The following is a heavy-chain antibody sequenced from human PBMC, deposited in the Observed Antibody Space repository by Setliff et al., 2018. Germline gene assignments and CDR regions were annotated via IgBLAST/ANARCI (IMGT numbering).Heavy chain of an antibody. CDR1: GFTVSTFS. Sequence: GGSLRLSCAASGFTVSTFSMHWVRQAPRKGLESVSAISSTGIPIYYADSVKARFTISRDDAQNTLYLQMSSLRADDTAIYYCVKDPSVYGADSGSIWGQGTMVTVSS. D-gene: IGHD2-21*02. J-gene: IGHJ3*02. CDR2: ISSTGIPI. CDR3: VKDPSVYGADSGSI. V-gene: IGHV3-64D*09.